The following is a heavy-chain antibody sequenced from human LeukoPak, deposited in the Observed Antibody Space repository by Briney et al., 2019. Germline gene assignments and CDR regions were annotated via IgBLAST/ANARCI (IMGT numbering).Heavy chain of an antibody. D-gene: IGHD6-19*01. V-gene: IGHV3-21*01. CDR1: GFTFSTST. CDR3: ARGYLKQQWLGTFDY. CDR2: ISSSSSYI. Sequence: GGSLRLSCAASGFTFSTSTMNWVRQAPGKGLEWVSSISSSSSYIYYADSVKGRFTISRDNAKNSLYLQMNSLRAEDTAVYYCARGYLKQQWLGTFDYRGQGTLVTVSS. J-gene: IGHJ4*02.